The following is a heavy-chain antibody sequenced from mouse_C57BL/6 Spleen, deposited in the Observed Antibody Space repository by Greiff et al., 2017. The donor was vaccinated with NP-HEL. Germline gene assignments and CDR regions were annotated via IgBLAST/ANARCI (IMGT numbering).Heavy chain of an antibody. J-gene: IGHJ4*01. CDR3: ARREITTVVARDAMDY. CDR2: IDPSDSYT. D-gene: IGHD1-1*01. Sequence: VQLQQSGAELVKPGASVKLSCKASGYTFTSYWMQWVKQRPGQGLEWIGEIDPSDSYTNYNQKFKGKATLTVDTSSSTAYMQLSSLTSEDSAVYYCARREITTVVARDAMDYWGQGTSVTVSS. CDR1: GYTFTSYW. V-gene: IGHV1-50*01.